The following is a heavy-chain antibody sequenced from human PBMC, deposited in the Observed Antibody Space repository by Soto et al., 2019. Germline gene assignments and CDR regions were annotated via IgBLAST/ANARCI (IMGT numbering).Heavy chain of an antibody. CDR3: ATGGGRYYYDSSGYYHEYFQH. J-gene: IGHJ1*01. Sequence: QVQLVQSGAEVKKPGASVKVSCKVSGYTLTELSMHWVRQAPGKGLEWMGGFDPEDGETIYAQKFQGRVTMTEDTATDTADMERSSLRSEDTAVYYCATGGGRYYYDSSGYYHEYFQHWGQGTLVTVSS. CDR2: FDPEDGET. CDR1: GYTLTELS. D-gene: IGHD3-22*01. V-gene: IGHV1-24*01.